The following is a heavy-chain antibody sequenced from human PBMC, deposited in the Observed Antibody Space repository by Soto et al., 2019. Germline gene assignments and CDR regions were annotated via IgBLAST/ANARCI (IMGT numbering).Heavy chain of an antibody. Sequence: QVQLQESGPGLVKPSQTLSLTCTVSGGSISSGGYYWSWIRQHPGKGLEWIGYIYYSGSTYYNPSLKSRVTISVDTSKNQFSLKLSSVTAADTAVYYCARVGGNIVVVVAATPDWYFDLWGRGTLVTVSS. V-gene: IGHV4-31*03. J-gene: IGHJ2*01. CDR3: ARVGGNIVVVVAATPDWYFDL. CDR1: GGSISSGGYY. D-gene: IGHD2-15*01. CDR2: IYYSGST.